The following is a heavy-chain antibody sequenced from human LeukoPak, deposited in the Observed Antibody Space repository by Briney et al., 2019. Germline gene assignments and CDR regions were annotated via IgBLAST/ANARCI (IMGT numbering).Heavy chain of an antibody. CDR2: IYSDGST. Sequence: GGSLRLSCAASGFTVSSNYMSWVRQAPGKWLEWVSIIYSDGSTYYADSVKGRFTISRDNSKNTLYLQMNSLRAEDTAVYYCARESAGLTGYPTGAFDIWGQGTMVTVSS. CDR1: GFTVSSNY. V-gene: IGHV3-66*02. CDR3: ARESAGLTGYPTGAFDI. D-gene: IGHD3-9*01. J-gene: IGHJ3*02.